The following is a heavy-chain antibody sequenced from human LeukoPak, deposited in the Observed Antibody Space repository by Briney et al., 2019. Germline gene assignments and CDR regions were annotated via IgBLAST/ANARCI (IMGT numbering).Heavy chain of an antibody. CDR3: AKDRGYDILPGDY. CDR2: ISGSGGST. V-gene: IGHV3-23*01. J-gene: IGHJ4*02. D-gene: IGHD3-9*01. Sequence: GGSLRLSRAASGFTFSSYAMSWVRQAPGKGLEWVSAISGSGGSTYYADSVKGRFTISRDNSKNTLYLQMNSLRAEDTAVYYCAKDRGYDILPGDYWGQGTLVTVSS. CDR1: GFTFSSYA.